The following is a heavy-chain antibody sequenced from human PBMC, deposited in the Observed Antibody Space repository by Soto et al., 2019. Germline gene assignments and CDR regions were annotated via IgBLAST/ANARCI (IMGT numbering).Heavy chain of an antibody. Sequence: VGTLRLSGEASGFTFSGFDMHRVRQPTGKGLEWVSSIGTAGDTYYAVSVKGRFTISRDNAKNSLSLQMNSLRAGDMAVYFCAKSQEIGTHFFDSWGQGTQVTV. CDR2: IGTAGDT. V-gene: IGHV3-13*01. CDR3: AKSQEIGTHFFDS. D-gene: IGHD6-13*01. CDR1: GFTFSGFD. J-gene: IGHJ4*02.